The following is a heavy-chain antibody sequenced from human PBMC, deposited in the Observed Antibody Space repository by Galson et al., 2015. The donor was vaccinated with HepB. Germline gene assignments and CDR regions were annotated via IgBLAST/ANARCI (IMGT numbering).Heavy chain of an antibody. Sequence: SVKVSCKASGYTFSSYALNWVRQAPGQGLEWMGWINTNTGNPTYAHGFTGRFVFSLDTSVSTAYLHISSLKAEDTAVYYCARLGYSSSNLFFYYYYGMDVWGQGTTVTISS. CDR3: ARLGYSSSNLFFYYYYGMDV. CDR1: GYTFSSYA. D-gene: IGHD6-19*01. CDR2: INTNTGNP. J-gene: IGHJ6*02. V-gene: IGHV7-4-1*02.